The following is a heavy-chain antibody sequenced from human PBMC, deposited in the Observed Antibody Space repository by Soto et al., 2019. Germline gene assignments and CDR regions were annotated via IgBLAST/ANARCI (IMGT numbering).Heavy chain of an antibody. CDR2: ISDSGSFT. J-gene: IGHJ2*01. V-gene: IGHV3-23*01. CDR3: AKRPLNWGRWYVDL. CDR1: GITFSNYA. D-gene: IGHD7-27*01. Sequence: EVQLLESGGGLVQPGGSLRLSCAASGITFSNYAMTWVRQAPGKGLEWVSVISDSGSFTFYADSVKGRFTISRDNSGGTLYLQMNSLRAEDTAIYYCAKRPLNWGRWYVDLWGRGTLVTVSS.